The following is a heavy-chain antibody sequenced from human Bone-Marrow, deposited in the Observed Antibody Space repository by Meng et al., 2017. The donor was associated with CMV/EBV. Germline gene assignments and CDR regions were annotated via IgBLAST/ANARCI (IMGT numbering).Heavy chain of an antibody. D-gene: IGHD3-3*01. CDR3: AGVCCRHDFWSGYCFDY. CDR1: GFTFSSYA. J-gene: IGHJ4*02. CDR2: IGSSSSYK. V-gene: IGHV3-21*01. Sequence: LSCAASGFTFSSYAMSWVRQAPGKGLEWVSSIGSSSSYKYYTDSMKGRFTISRDNTMNTLYLQMSSLSAEEKAVYYCAGVCCRHDFWSGYCFDYWGQGTLVTVSS.